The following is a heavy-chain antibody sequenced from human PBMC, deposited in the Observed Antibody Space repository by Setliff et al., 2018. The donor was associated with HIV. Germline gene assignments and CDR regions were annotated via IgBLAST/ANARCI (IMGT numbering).Heavy chain of an antibody. V-gene: IGHV1-2*02. CDR1: GYTFNDYY. J-gene: IGHJ4*02. CDR2: INPKTGDT. CDR3: ARDTTYEPEYYDSSGYFYGVGPLDY. Sequence: ASVKVSCKASGYTFNDYYINWVRQAHGQGLEWMGWINPKTGDTKFAQKFQGRVTMTRDTSISAVSMELRRLRPDDTAMYFCARDTTYEPEYYDSSGYFYGVGPLDYWGQGALVTVSS. D-gene: IGHD3-22*01.